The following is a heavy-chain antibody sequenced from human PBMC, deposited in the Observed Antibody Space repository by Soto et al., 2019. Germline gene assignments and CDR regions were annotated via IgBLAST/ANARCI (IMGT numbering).Heavy chain of an antibody. D-gene: IGHD1-7*01. J-gene: IGHJ4*02. CDR3: ARDRSRITGTAGDY. Sequence: GGSLRLSCAASGFTFSSHWMHWVRQTPGKGLVWVSRIKGDGSSLSYADSVKGRFTISRDNAKSTLYLQMNTLRAEDTALYYCARDRSRITGTAGDYWGQGTPVTVSS. V-gene: IGHV3-74*01. CDR1: GFTFSSHW. CDR2: IKGDGSSL.